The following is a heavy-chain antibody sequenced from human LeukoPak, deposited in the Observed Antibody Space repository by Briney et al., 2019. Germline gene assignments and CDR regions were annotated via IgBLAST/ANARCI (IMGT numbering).Heavy chain of an antibody. J-gene: IGHJ4*02. D-gene: IGHD6-19*01. Sequence: ASVKVSCKASGYTFTGYYMHWVRQAPGQGLEWMGWINPNNGGTNYAQKFQGRVTMTRDTSISTAYMELSRLRSDDTAVYYCAITGVAVAGRNFDYWGQGTLVTVSS. CDR3: AITGVAVAGRNFDY. V-gene: IGHV1-2*02. CDR2: INPNNGGT. CDR1: GYTFTGYY.